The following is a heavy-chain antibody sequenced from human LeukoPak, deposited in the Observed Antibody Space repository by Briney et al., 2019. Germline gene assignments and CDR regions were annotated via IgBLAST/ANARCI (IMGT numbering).Heavy chain of an antibody. V-gene: IGHV3-48*03. CDR1: GFTFSSYE. CDR2: ISSSGSTI. Sequence: PGGSLRLSCAASGFTFSSYEMNWVRQAPGKGLEWVSYISSSGSTIYYADSVKGRFTISRDNAKNSLYLQMNSLRAEDTAVYYCARTTETPSIVGATTDAFDIWGQGTMVTVSS. J-gene: IGHJ3*02. CDR3: ARTTETPSIVGATTDAFDI. D-gene: IGHD1-26*01.